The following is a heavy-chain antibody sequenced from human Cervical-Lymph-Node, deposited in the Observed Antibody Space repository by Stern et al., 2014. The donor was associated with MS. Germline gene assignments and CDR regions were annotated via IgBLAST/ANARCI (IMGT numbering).Heavy chain of an antibody. CDR1: GGSISSGYW. V-gene: IGHV4-4*02. D-gene: IGHD4-23*01. CDR3: ARNGGNYAFDY. CDR2: IYQSGST. J-gene: IGHJ4*02. Sequence: QLQLKESGPGLVKPSGTLSLTCAVSGGSISSGYWWSWVRKPPGEGREWVGGIYQSGSTNYNTALKSRVTISVDTSKNHFSLKMNSVNAADTAVYYCARNGGNYAFDYWGQGTLVAVSS.